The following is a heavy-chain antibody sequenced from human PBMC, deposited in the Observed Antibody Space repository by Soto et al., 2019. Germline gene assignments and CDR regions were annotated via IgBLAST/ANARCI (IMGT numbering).Heavy chain of an antibody. CDR2: ISGGGAYT. V-gene: IGHV3-23*01. CDR3: AKDPKSDIPYYFDY. Sequence: EVQLLESGGGLVQPGGSLRLSCAASGFTFTSCAMSLVRQAPRKGLEWVSTISGGGAYTYYAESVKGRFTISRDDSKNMLYLQMNGLRAEDTAVYFCAKDPKSDIPYYFDYWGQVALVAVSS. D-gene: IGHD2-15*01. CDR1: GFTFTSCA. J-gene: IGHJ4*02.